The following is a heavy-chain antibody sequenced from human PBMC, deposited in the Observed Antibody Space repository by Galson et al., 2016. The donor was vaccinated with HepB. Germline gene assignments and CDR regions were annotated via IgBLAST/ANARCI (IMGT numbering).Heavy chain of an antibody. CDR2: SRNKLHSFTT. V-gene: IGHV3-72*01. D-gene: IGHD4-23*01. J-gene: IGHJ6*02. CDR1: GLIFSGHY. CDR3: TRGHLVTTVFYGMDV. Sequence: SLRLSCAASGLIFSGHYMDWVRQAPGKGLEWVARSRNKLHSFTTEYAASVKGRFTISRDDSRSSVYLQMNSLQTEDTAVYYCTRGHLVTTVFYGMDVWGQGTTVTVSS.